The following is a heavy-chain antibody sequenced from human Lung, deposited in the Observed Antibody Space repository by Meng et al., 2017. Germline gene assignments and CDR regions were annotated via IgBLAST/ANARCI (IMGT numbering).Heavy chain of an antibody. J-gene: IGHJ4*02. CDR1: GYTFTSYY. Sequence: QVQLVQSGAEVKKPGASVNVSCKASGYTFTSYYMHWVRQAPGQGLEWMGIIDPSGGSTDYAQKFQGRVTVTGDTSTSTVYMDLSSLRSEDTAVYYCTISDYGNFDYWGQGTLVTVSS. CDR3: TISDYGNFDY. CDR2: IDPSGGST. D-gene: IGHD4-17*01. V-gene: IGHV1-46*03.